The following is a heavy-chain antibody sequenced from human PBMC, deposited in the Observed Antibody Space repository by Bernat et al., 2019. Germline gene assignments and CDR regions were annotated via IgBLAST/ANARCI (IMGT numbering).Heavy chain of an antibody. CDR2: IRSKANRYAT. J-gene: IGHJ3*02. Sequence: EVQLVESGGGLVQPGGSLKLSCAASGFTFSGSAMHWVRQASGKGLEWVGRIRSKANRYATAYAAAVKGRFTISRDDSKNTAYLQMNSLKTEDTAVYYCTRFPYDIEGAFDIWGQGTMVTVSS. CDR1: GFTFSGSA. CDR3: TRFPYDIEGAFDI. D-gene: IGHD3-9*01. V-gene: IGHV3-73*02.